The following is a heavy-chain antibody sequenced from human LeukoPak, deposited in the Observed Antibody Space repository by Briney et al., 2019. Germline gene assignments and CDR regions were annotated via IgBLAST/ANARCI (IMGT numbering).Heavy chain of an antibody. CDR1: GFTFSSYA. J-gene: IGHJ4*02. CDR3: AKTRPLDSSSWSHGDY. CDR2: ISGSGDST. Sequence: GGSLRLSCAASGFTFSSYAMSWVRQAPGKELEWVSAISGSGDSTYYGDSVKGRFTISRDNSKNTLYLQMNSLRAEDTAVYYCAKTRPLDSSSWSHGDYWGQGTLVTVSS. V-gene: IGHV3-23*01. D-gene: IGHD6-13*01.